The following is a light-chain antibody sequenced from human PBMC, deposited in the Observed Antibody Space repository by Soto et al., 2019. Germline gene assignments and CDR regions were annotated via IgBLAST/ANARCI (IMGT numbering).Light chain of an antibody. CDR2: GAS. CDR1: QSISTF. CDR3: QQYNNWPRT. V-gene: IGKV3-15*01. Sequence: ELVMTQSPATLSVAPGERAPLSCRASQSISTFLAWYQQKPGQAPRLLIYGASTRATGIPARFSGSGSGTEFTLTISSLQSEDFAVYYCQQYNNWPRTLGQGTKVDIK. J-gene: IGKJ1*01.